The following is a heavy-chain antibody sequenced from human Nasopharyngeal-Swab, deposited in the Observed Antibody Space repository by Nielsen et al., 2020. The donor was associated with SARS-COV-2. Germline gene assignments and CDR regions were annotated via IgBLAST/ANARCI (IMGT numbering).Heavy chain of an antibody. D-gene: IGHD3-9*01. CDR3: ARDGDYDILTGHGGWFDP. V-gene: IGHV1-18*01. J-gene: IGHJ5*02. Sequence: WARQAPGQGLEWMGWISAYNGNTNYAQKLQGRVTMTTGTSTSTAYMELRSLRSDDTAVYYCARDGDYDILTGHGGWFDPWGQGTLVTVSS. CDR2: ISAYNGNT.